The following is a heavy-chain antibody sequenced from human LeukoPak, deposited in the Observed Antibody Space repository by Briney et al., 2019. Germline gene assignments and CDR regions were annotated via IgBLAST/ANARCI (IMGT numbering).Heavy chain of an antibody. V-gene: IGHV3-30*04. CDR2: MSYDGSNK. CDR1: GFTFSNYA. Sequence: PGGSLRLSCAASGFTFSNYAMHWVRQAPGKGLEWVAVMSYDGSNKYYADSVKGRFTISRDNSKHTLYLQMNSLRSDDTAVYYCARSAVTNPEKFQHWGQGTLVTVSS. D-gene: IGHD4-17*01. J-gene: IGHJ1*01. CDR3: ARSAVTNPEKFQH.